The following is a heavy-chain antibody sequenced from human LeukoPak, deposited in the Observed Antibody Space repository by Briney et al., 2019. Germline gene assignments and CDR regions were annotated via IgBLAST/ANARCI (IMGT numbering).Heavy chain of an antibody. J-gene: IGHJ4*02. CDR3: ARGGLLRFFDY. Sequence: GASVKVSCKASGGTFSNYTISWVRQAPGQGLEWMGRIIPILGIANYAQKFQGRVTITADKSTSTAYMELSSLRSEDTAVYYCARGGLLRFFDYWGQGTLVTVSS. D-gene: IGHD1-26*01. CDR2: IIPILGIA. CDR1: GGTFSNYT. V-gene: IGHV1-69*02.